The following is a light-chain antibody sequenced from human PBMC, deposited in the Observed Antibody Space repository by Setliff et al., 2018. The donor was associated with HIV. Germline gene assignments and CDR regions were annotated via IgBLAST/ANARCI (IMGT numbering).Light chain of an antibody. CDR3: QSYDSSLSGSYV. V-gene: IGLV2-14*01. J-gene: IGLJ1*01. CDR2: EVS. Sequence: QSALAQPASVSGSPGQSITISCTGTSSDVGGYNYVSWYQQHPGKAPKLMIYEVSNRPSGVSNRFSRSKSGNTASLTISGLQAEDEADYYCQSYDSSLSGSYVFGTGTKVTVL. CDR1: SSDVGGYNY.